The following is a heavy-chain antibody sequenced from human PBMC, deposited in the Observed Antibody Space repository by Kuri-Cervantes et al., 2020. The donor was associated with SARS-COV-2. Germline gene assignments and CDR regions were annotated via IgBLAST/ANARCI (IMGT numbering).Heavy chain of an antibody. D-gene: IGHD1-1*01. CDR1: GGSFSGSY. J-gene: IGHJ2*01. CDR2: INHSGST. CDR3: ARIRHPYWYFDL. V-gene: IGHV4-34*01. Sequence: SQTLSLTCAVYGGSFSGSYWSGIRQPPGKGLEWIGEINHSGSTNYNPSLKSRVTISVDTSKNQFSLKLSSVTAADTAVYYCARIRHPYWYFDLWGRGTLVTVSS.